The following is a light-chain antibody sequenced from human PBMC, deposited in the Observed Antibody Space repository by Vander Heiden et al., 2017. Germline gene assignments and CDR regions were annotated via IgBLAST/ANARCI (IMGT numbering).Light chain of an antibody. V-gene: IGKV3-11*01. J-gene: IGKJ4*01. CDR3: QQRGTGPRLT. Sequence: NLSLSPEERATLSCTARESASSSIARYQQRPGQAPMRLIYDAHTMSTVMPARVSVSGSLTDFTLTISSLWTENFAVHSCQQRGTGPRLTFGGGTKVEIK. CDR1: ESASSS. CDR2: DAH.